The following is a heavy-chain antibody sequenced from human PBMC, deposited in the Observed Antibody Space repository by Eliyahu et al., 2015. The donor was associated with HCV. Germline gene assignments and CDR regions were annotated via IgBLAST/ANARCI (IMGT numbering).Heavy chain of an antibody. V-gene: IGHV1-2*04. CDR3: AREAPSGYDLGEGYYYYYYGMDV. CDR1: GYTFTGYY. J-gene: IGHJ6*02. CDR2: VKPNSGGT. Sequence: QVQLVQSGAEVKKPGASVKVSCKASGYTFTGYYMXWVRRAPGQGLEGVGWVKPNSGGTNYAQKFQGWVTMTRDTSISTAYMELSRLRSDDTAVYYCAREAPSGYDLGEGYYYYYYGMDVWGQGTTVTVSS. D-gene: IGHD5-12*01.